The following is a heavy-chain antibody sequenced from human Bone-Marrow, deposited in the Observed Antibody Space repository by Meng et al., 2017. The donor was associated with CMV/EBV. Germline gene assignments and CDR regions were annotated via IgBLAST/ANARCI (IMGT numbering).Heavy chain of an antibody. CDR3: TRDETYYDFWSGYSATRKTDY. J-gene: IGHJ4*02. CDR1: GFTFSSYS. V-gene: IGHV3-48*04. Sequence: GGSLRLSCAASGFTFSSYSMNWVRQAPGKGLEWLSYISSSSSTIYYADSVKGRFTISRDNAKNSLYLQMNSLRAEDTAVYYCTRDETYYDFWSGYSATRKTDYWGQGTLVTVSS. CDR2: ISSSSSTI. D-gene: IGHD3-3*01.